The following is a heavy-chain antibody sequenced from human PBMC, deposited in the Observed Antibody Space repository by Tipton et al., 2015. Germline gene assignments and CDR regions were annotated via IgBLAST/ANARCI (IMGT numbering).Heavy chain of an antibody. V-gene: IGHV4-61*01. CDR2: IYYTGST. J-gene: IGHJ5*02. CDR3: ARLGSFHQWQFENWFDP. Sequence: TLSLTCSVSGGSVSSASDYWIWIRQPPGKGLEWIGYIYYTGSTNYNPSLKSRVTTSVDSSKNQFSLNLTSVTAADTAVYFCARLGSFHQWQFENWFDPWGQGTLVTVSS. CDR1: GGSVSSASDY. D-gene: IGHD2-8*01.